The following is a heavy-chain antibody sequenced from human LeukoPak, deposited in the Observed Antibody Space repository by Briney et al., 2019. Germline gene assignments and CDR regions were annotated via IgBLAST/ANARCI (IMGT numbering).Heavy chain of an antibody. J-gene: IGHJ4*02. D-gene: IGHD2-15*01. Sequence: SQTLSLTCAISGDSVSSNSAAWNWIRQSPSRGLEWLGRTYYRSKWYNDYAVSVKSRITINPDTSKNQFSLQLNSVTPEDTAVYYCARGGYCRGGSCRIALDYWGQGTLVTVSS. CDR3: ARGGYCRGGSCRIALDY. CDR1: GDSVSSNSAA. CDR2: TYYRSKWYN. V-gene: IGHV6-1*01.